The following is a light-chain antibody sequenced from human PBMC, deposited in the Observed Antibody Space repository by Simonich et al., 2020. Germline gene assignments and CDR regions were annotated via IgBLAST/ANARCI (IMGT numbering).Light chain of an antibody. CDR3: SSYAGSNNLV. J-gene: IGLJ2*01. Sequence: QSALTQPRSVSGSPGQSVTISCTGTSSDVGGYNYVSWYQQPPGKAPKLMIYEVSKRPSGVPGSFSGSKSGNTASLTVSGLQAEDEADYYCSSYAGSNNLVFGGGTKLTVL. CDR2: EVS. V-gene: IGLV2-8*01. CDR1: SSDVGGYNY.